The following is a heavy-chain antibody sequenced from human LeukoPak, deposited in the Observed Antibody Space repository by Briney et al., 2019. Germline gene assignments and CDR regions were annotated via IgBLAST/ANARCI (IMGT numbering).Heavy chain of an antibody. Sequence: GASVKLSCKGSGYTFTTYGISWVRHPPGQGLEWMGCISTYNGNTNYAQMLQGRVTMTTDASTNTAYMELRSLRSDDTAVYYCARAWEQWPGTTAYFDYWGRGTLVTVSS. J-gene: IGHJ4*02. D-gene: IGHD6-19*01. CDR1: GYTFTTYG. CDR2: ISTYNGNT. CDR3: ARAWEQWPGTTAYFDY. V-gene: IGHV1-18*04.